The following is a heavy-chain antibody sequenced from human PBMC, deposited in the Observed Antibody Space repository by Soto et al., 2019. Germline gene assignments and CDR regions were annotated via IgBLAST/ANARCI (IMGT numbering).Heavy chain of an antibody. V-gene: IGHV4-34*01. CDR3: ARGPLLDYYDSSGYNTDLDY. D-gene: IGHD3-22*01. CDR1: GGSFSGYY. J-gene: IGHJ4*02. Sequence: PSETLSLTCAVYGGSFSGYYWSWIRQPPGKGLERIGEINHSGSTNYNPSLKSRVTISVDTSKNQFSLKLSSVTAADTAVYYCARGPLLDYYDSSGYNTDLDYWGQGTLVTVSS. CDR2: INHSGST.